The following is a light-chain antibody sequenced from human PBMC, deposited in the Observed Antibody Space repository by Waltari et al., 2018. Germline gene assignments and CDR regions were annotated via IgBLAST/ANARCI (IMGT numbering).Light chain of an antibody. Sequence: DIVMTQAPDSLAVSLGARATITCKSSQSVLYSSKHKNYLAWYQQQPGQPPKLLIYWASTRESGVPDRFSGSGSGTDFTLTISSLQAEDVAVYYCQQYYSTPRTFGQGTKVEIK. CDR1: QSVLYSSKHKNY. V-gene: IGKV4-1*01. J-gene: IGKJ1*01. CDR3: QQYYSTPRT. CDR2: WAS.